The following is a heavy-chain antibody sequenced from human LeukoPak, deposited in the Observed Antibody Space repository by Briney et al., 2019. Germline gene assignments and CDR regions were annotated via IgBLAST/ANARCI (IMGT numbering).Heavy chain of an antibody. CDR1: VYTFTAYY. Sequence: ASVKVSCTASVYTFTAYYMHWVRQAPGQGLEWMGWINPNSGGTNNAQKFQGRVTMTRDTSISTAYMELSRLRSDDTAVYYCARGYGDYPGGSWFDPWGQGTLVTVSS. J-gene: IGHJ5*02. CDR3: ARGYGDYPGGSWFDP. D-gene: IGHD4-17*01. V-gene: IGHV1-2*02. CDR2: INPNSGGT.